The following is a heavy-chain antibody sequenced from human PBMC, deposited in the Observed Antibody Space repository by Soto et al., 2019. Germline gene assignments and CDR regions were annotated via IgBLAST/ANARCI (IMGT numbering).Heavy chain of an antibody. CDR3: AKRIPLDILTGYDEVSRGYYYGMDV. J-gene: IGHJ6*02. Sequence: PGGSLRLSCAASGFTFSNYAMSWVRQAPGKGLEWVSAISGSGGSTYYADSVKGRFTISRDNSKNTLYLQMNSLRAEDTAVYYCAKRIPLDILTGYDEVSRGYYYGMDVWGQGTTVTVSS. V-gene: IGHV3-23*01. CDR2: ISGSGGST. D-gene: IGHD3-9*01. CDR1: GFTFSNYA.